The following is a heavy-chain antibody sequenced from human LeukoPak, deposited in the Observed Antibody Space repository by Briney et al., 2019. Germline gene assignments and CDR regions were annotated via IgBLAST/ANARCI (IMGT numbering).Heavy chain of an antibody. CDR1: GGSISSSNW. D-gene: IGHD6-6*01. CDR2: MHHSGST. CDR3: AGYSSSSFDY. J-gene: IGHJ4*02. Sequence: PSETLSLTCAVSGGSISSSNWWSWVRQPPGKGLEWIGEMHHSGSTNYNPSLKSRVTISVDKSKNQLSLKLSSVTAADTAVYYCAGYSSSSFDYWGQGTLVTVSS. V-gene: IGHV4-4*02.